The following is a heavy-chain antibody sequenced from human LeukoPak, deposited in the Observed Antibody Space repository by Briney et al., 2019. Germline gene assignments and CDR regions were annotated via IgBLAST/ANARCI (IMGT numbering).Heavy chain of an antibody. CDR1: GYTFTGYY. V-gene: IGHV1-2*02. D-gene: IGHD2-2*01. J-gene: IGHJ4*02. CDR2: INPNSGGT. Sequence: ASVKVSCKASGYTFTGYYMYWVRQAPGQGLEWMGWINPNSGGTKYAQKFQGRVTMTRDTSISTAYMELSRLRSDDTAVYYCARDQGYCSSTSCYGEDYWGQGTLVTVSS. CDR3: ARDQGYCSSTSCYGEDY.